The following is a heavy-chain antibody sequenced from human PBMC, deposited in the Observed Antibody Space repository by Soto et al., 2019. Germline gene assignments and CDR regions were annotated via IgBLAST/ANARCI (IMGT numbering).Heavy chain of an antibody. J-gene: IGHJ6*02. Sequence: EVHLVETGGGLIQPGGTLRLSCAASGLSVSSSDMSWVRHASGKGREWVSVIYSGGSTHDADSVKGRFTISRDNSKNTVHLQMNSLRVEDTAVYFCSTSSRNEYHFAMDAWGQGTTVIVSS. CDR2: IYSGGST. CDR1: GLSVSSSD. CDR3: STSSRNEYHFAMDA. D-gene: IGHD6-6*01. V-gene: IGHV3-53*02.